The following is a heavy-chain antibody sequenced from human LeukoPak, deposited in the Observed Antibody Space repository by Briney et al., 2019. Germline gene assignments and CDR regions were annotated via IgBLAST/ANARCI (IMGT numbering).Heavy chain of an antibody. CDR2: VSSSGST. Sequence: SETLSLTCAVSGGPITSNNYYWSWIRQPAGKGLEWIGRVSSSGSTTYNPTLKSRVTISADTSKNQLSLKLNSVTAADTAVYYCARESDLSHYDRTDYWGQGTLVTVSS. CDR1: GGPITSNNYY. V-gene: IGHV4-61*02. CDR3: ARESDLSHYDRTDY. J-gene: IGHJ4*02. D-gene: IGHD3-22*01.